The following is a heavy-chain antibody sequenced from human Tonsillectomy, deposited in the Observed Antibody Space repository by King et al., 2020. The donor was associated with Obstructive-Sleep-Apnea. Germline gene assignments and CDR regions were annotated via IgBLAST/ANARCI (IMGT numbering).Heavy chain of an antibody. CDR2: INQDESEK. CDR3: AGWNVPPGNY. J-gene: IGHJ4*02. CDR1: GFSFGTYW. Sequence: VQLVESGGGLVQPGGSLRLSCAASGFSFGTYWMSWVRQAPGKGLEWVANINQDESEKFYEDSVKGRFTISRDNAKNSLFLQMDSLRADDTAIYYCAGWNVPPGNYWGQGTLVIVSS. V-gene: IGHV3-7*03. D-gene: IGHD4-23*01.